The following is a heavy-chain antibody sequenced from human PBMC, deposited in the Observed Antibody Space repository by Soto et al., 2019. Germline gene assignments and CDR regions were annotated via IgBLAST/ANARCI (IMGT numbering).Heavy chain of an antibody. CDR2: IYHSGTT. J-gene: IGHJ4*02. CDR1: GGSISSGGYY. CDR3: ARGYDILTGSFDY. V-gene: IGHV4-31*03. D-gene: IGHD3-9*01. Sequence: SETLSLTCTVSGGSISSGGYYWSWIRQHPGKGLEWIGYIYHSGTTYYNPSLKSRVTISVDTSKNQFSLKLTSVTAADTAVYYCARGYDILTGSFDYWGQGTLVTVSS.